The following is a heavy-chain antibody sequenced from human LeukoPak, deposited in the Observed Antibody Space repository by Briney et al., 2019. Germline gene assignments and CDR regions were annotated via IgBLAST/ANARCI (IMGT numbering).Heavy chain of an antibody. J-gene: IGHJ4*02. D-gene: IGHD3-10*01. V-gene: IGHV3-53*05. CDR1: GFTVSNNY. CDR3: AKAPMVRGVIIASYFDY. Sequence: GGSLRLSCAASGFTVSNNYMSWVRQVPGKELEWVSVIYSGGSTYYADSVKGRFTVSRDSSKNTVYLQMNSLRAEDTAVYYCAKAPMVRGVIIASYFDYWGQGTLVTVSS. CDR2: IYSGGST.